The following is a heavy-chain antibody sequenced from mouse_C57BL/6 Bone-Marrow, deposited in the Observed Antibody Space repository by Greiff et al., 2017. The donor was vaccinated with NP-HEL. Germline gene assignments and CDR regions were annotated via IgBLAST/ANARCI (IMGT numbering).Heavy chain of an antibody. CDR3: ARWATTVVDWYFDV. J-gene: IGHJ1*03. CDR2: IYPGGGYT. CDR1: GYTFTNYW. V-gene: IGHV1-63*01. D-gene: IGHD1-1*01. Sequence: VKLMESGAELVRPGTSVKMSCKASGYTFTNYWIGWAKQRPGHGLEWIGDIYPGGGYTNYNEKFKGKATLTADKSSSTAYMQFSSLTSEDSAIYYCARWATTVVDWYFDVWGTGTTVTVSS.